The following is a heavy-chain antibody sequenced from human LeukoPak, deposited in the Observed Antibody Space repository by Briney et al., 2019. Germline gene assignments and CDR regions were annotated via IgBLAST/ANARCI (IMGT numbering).Heavy chain of an antibody. CDR1: GFTVSSNY. D-gene: IGHD6-13*01. V-gene: IGHV3-66*01. CDR3: ARDNGAAAEYYFDY. Sequence: GGSLRLSCAASGFTVSSNYMSWVRQAPGKGLEWASVIYSGGSTYYADSVKGRFTISRDNSKNTLYLKMNSLRAEDTAVYYCARDNGAAAEYYFDYWGQGTLVTVSS. J-gene: IGHJ4*02. CDR2: IYSGGST.